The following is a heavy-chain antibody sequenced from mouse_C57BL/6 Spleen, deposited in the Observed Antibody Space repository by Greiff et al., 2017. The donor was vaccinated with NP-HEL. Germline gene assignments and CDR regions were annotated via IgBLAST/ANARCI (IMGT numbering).Heavy chain of an antibody. CDR3: ARGGYFDV. V-gene: IGHV1-82*01. Sequence: VKLQESGPELVKPGASVKISCKASGYAFSSSWMNWVKQRPGKGLEWIGRIYPGDGDTNYNGKFKGKATLTADISSSTAYMQLSSLTSEDSAVYFCARGGYFDVWGTGTTVTVSS. CDR2: IYPGDGDT. CDR1: GYAFSSSW. J-gene: IGHJ1*03.